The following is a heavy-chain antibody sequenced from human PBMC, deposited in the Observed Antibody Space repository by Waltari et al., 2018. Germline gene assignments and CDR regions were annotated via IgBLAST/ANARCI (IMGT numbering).Heavy chain of an antibody. V-gene: IGHV3-66*02. CDR2: IYSGGST. CDR1: GFTVSSNY. J-gene: IGHJ3*02. D-gene: IGHD3-3*01. CDR3: ARDSTQAYYDFWSATNPGAFDI. Sequence: RLSCAASGFTVSSNYMSWVRQAPGKGLEWVSVIYSGGSTYYADSVKGRFTISRDNSKNTLYLQMNSLRAEDTAVYYCARDSTQAYYDFWSATNPGAFDIWGQGTMVTVSS.